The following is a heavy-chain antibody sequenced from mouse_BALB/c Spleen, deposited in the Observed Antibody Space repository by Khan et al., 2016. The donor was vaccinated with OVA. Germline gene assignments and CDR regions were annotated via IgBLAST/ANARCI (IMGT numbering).Heavy chain of an antibody. CDR2: VNTYYGDA. V-gene: IGHV1S137*01. Sequence: VKLLESGAELVRPGVSVKISCKGSSYTFTDFTMHWVKQSHAKSLEWIGVVNTYYGDATYNQKFKGKATMTVDKSSTTAYMELARLTSEDSAIYYCARGGGDRFAYWGQGTLVTVSA. CDR1: SYTFTDFT. CDR3: ARGGGDRFAY. J-gene: IGHJ3*01.